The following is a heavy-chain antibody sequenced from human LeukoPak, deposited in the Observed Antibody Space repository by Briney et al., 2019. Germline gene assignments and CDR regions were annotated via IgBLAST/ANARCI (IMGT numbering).Heavy chain of an antibody. D-gene: IGHD3-3*01. J-gene: IGHJ4*02. Sequence: ASVKVSCKASGYTFTSYAMNWVRQAPGQGLEWMEWINTNTGNPTYAQGFTGRFVFSLDTSVSTGYLQISSLKAEDTAVYYCARDLGGSYYDFWSGYSLVFDYWGQGTLVTVSS. CDR3: ARDLGGSYYDFWSGYSLVFDY. CDR2: INTNTGNP. CDR1: GYTFTSYA. V-gene: IGHV7-4-1*02.